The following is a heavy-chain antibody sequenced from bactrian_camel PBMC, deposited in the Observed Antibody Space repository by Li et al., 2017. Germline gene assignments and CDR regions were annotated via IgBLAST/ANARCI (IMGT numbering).Heavy chain of an antibody. Sequence: VQLVESGGGSAQAGGSLRVSCAASRFTFSTYAMSWVRQAPGKGLEWVSGIVRRGDSTYYADSVKGRFTVSRDNAKNMLYLQINSLKPEDTALYYCSTEKPPYGGSPVTPFGYWGQGTQVTV. CDR2: IVRRGDST. J-gene: IGHJ6*01. V-gene: IGHV3S31*01. CDR1: RFTFSTYA. CDR3: STEKPPYGGSPVTPFGY. D-gene: IGHD6*01.